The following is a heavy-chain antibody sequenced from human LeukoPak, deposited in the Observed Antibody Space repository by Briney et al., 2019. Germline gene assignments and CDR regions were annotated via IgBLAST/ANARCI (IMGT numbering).Heavy chain of an antibody. Sequence: SETLSLTCTVSGGSISSSSYYWGWIRQPPWKGLEWIGSIYYSGSTYYNPSLKSRVTISVDTSKNQFSLKLSSVTAADTAVYYCARESCSGGSCYPEAFDIWGQGTMVTVSS. CDR2: IYYSGST. J-gene: IGHJ3*02. CDR3: ARESCSGGSCYPEAFDI. CDR1: GGSISSSSYY. D-gene: IGHD2-15*01. V-gene: IGHV4-39*07.